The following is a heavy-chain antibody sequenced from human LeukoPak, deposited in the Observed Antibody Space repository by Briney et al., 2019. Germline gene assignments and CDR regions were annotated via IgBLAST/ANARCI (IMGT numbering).Heavy chain of an antibody. CDR2: INSDGSST. CDR3: ARGGGGLNWNDEDGRIDY. V-gene: IGHV3-74*01. J-gene: IGHJ4*02. D-gene: IGHD1-1*01. Sequence: GGSLRLSCAASGFTFSGYWMHWVRQAPGKGLVWVSRINSDGSSTSYADSVKGRFTISRDNAKNTLYLQMNSLRAEDTAVYYCARGGGGLNWNDEDGRIDYWGQGTLVTVSS. CDR1: GFTFSGYW.